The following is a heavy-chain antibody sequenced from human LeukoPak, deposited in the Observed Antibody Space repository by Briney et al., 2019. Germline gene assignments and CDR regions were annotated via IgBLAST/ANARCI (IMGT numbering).Heavy chain of an antibody. D-gene: IGHD6-19*01. CDR3: AREPGIAVAGTGGIDY. CDR1: GFTFSTYW. Sequence: PGGSLRLSCAASGFTFSTYWMSWVRQAPGKGLEWVANIKQDGSEKYYVDSVKGRFTISRDHAKNSLYLQMNSLRAEDTAVYYCAREPGIAVAGTGGIDYWGQGTLVTVSS. CDR2: IKQDGSEK. J-gene: IGHJ4*02. V-gene: IGHV3-7*01.